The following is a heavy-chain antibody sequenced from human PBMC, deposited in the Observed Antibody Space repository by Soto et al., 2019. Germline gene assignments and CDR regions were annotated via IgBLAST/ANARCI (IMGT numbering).Heavy chain of an antibody. J-gene: IGHJ5*02. CDR3: ARSYYYGSGSYFWLDP. D-gene: IGHD3-10*01. CDR1: GGTFSSYA. Sequence: SVKVSCKASGGTFSSYAISWVRQAPGQGLEWMGGIIPIFGTANYAQKFQGRVTITADESTSTAYMELSSLRSEDTAVYYCARSYYYGSGSYFWLDPWGQGTLVTVYS. CDR2: IIPIFGTA. V-gene: IGHV1-69*13.